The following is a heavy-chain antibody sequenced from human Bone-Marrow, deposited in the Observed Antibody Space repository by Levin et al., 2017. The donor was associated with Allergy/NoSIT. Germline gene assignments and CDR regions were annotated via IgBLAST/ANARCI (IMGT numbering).Heavy chain of an antibody. CDR3: ATDRRERVYYFYGMDV. V-gene: IGHV1-24*01. CDR2: FDPEDGET. D-gene: IGHD1-1*01. CDR1: GYTLTELS. Sequence: GESLKISCKLSGYTLTELSMHRVRQAPGKGLEWMGGFDPEDGETIYAQRFQGRVTMTEDTSTDTAYMELSSLRSEDTAVYYCATDRRERVYYFYGMDVWGQGTTVTVSS. J-gene: IGHJ6*02.